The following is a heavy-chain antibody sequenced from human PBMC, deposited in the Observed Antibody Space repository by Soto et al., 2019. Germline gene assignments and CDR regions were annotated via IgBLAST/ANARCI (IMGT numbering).Heavy chain of an antibody. CDR1: GFTFKTYA. D-gene: IGHD2-2*01. Sequence: PGGSLRLSCAASGFTFKTYAMTWVRQAPGKGLEWVSSITGSGSNTYYADSVKGRFTISRDNSKNTLYLQMNSLRAEDTALYYCAKDRVSTTWTDDAFDIWGQGTMVTVSS. V-gene: IGHV3-23*01. CDR3: AKDRVSTTWTDDAFDI. CDR2: ITGSGSNT. J-gene: IGHJ3*02.